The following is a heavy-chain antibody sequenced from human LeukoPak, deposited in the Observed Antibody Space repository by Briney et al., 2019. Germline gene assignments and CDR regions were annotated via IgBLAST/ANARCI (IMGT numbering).Heavy chain of an antibody. CDR2: ISAYNGNT. CDR1: GGTFSSYA. CDR3: ARATYGEGGFDY. V-gene: IGHV1-18*01. J-gene: IGHJ4*02. D-gene: IGHD2-15*01. Sequence: GSVKVSCKASGGTFSSYAISWVRQAPGQGLEWMGWISAYNGNTNYAQKLQGRVTMTTDTSTSTAYMELRSLRSDDTAVYYCARATYGEGGFDYWGQGTLVTVSS.